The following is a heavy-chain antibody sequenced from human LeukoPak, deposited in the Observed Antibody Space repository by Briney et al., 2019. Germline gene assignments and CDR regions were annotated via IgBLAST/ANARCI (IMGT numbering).Heavy chain of an antibody. CDR3: ARDNDSRDPPHFDY. Sequence: ASVKVSCKASGYTFTSYDINWVRQATGQGLEGMGGIIPIFGTANYAQKFRGRVPITADKSPRTAYMELRSLRSEDTAVYYCARDNDSRDPPHFDYWGQGTLVTVSS. CDR1: GYTFTSYD. D-gene: IGHD3-16*01. J-gene: IGHJ4*02. V-gene: IGHV1-69*06. CDR2: IIPIFGTA.